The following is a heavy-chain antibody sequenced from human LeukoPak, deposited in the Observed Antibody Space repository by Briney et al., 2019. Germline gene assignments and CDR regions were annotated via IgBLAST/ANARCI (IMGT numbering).Heavy chain of an antibody. CDR2: MNPNSGNT. J-gene: IGHJ4*02. Sequence: RASVKVSCKASGYTFTSYGINWVRQATGQGLEWMGWMNPNSGNTGYAQKFQGRVTMTRNTSISTAYMELSSLRSEDTAVYYCARGSIIAAAGTGHYWGQGTLVTVSS. CDR3: ARGSIIAAAGTGHY. V-gene: IGHV1-8*01. CDR1: GYTFTSYG. D-gene: IGHD6-13*01.